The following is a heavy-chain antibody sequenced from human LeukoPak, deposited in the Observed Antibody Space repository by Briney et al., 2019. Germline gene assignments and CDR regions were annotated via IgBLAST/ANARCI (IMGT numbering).Heavy chain of an antibody. J-gene: IGHJ4*02. V-gene: IGHV3-7*01. CDR3: GNQCSGGICPEN. CDR1: GFRFTSYW. CDR2: IGQDGSVK. Sequence: GGSLRLSCAASGFRFTSYWMTWVRQAPGKGLEWVGNIGQDGSVKSYADSVKGRFTISRDNAKNSVFLQMNSLRAEDTAFYYCGNQCSGGICPENWGRGTLVTVSS. D-gene: IGHD2-15*01.